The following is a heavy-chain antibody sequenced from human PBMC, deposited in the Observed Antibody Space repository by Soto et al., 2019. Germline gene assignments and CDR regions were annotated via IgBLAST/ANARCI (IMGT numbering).Heavy chain of an antibody. J-gene: IGHJ4*02. CDR1: GFTFSSYA. D-gene: IGHD3-3*01. V-gene: IGHV3-23*01. Sequence: GGSLRLCCAASGFTFSSYAMSWVRQAPGKGLEWVSAISGSGGSTYYADSVKGRFTITRDNSKNTLYLQMNSLRAEDTAVYYCAKFIDFWSGYIDYWGQGTLVTVSS. CDR2: ISGSGGST. CDR3: AKFIDFWSGYIDY.